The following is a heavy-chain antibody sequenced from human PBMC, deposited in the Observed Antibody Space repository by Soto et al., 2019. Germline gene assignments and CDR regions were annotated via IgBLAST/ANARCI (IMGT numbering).Heavy chain of an antibody. CDR3: ARVAGHKNARFDT. V-gene: IGHV1-2*02. J-gene: IGHJ4*02. CDR1: GYSFTKYH. D-gene: IGHD1-1*01. CDR2: INPGSGVT. Sequence: ASVKVSCKASGYSFTKYHMHWVRQAPGQGLEWMGWINPGSGVTNQAQRFQGRVTMTRDTSITTTYMELNSLTSDDTAVYYCARVAGHKNARFDTWGQGALVTVSS.